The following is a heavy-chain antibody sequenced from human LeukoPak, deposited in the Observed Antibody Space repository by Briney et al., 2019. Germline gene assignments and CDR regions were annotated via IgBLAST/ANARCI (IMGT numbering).Heavy chain of an antibody. V-gene: IGHV1-69*13. J-gene: IGHJ4*02. D-gene: IGHD3-3*01. CDR3: ARGGGYDFWSGSYRLDY. Sequence: GASVKVSCKASGGTFSSYAISWVRQAPGQGLEWMGGIIPIFGTANYAQKFQGRVTITADESTSTAYMELSSLRSEGTAVYYCARGGGYDFWSGSYRLDYWGQGTLVTVSS. CDR1: GGTFSSYA. CDR2: IIPIFGTA.